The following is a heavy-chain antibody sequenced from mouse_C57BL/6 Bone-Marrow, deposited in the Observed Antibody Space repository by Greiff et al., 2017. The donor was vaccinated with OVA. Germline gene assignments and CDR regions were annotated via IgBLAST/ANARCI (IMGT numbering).Heavy chain of an antibody. D-gene: IGHD1-1*01. Sequence: QVQLKESGAELVKPGASVKISCKASGYAFSSYWMNWVKQRPGKGLEWIGQIYPGDGDTNYNGKFKGKATLTADKSSSTAYMQLSTLTSEDSAVYFCARDTTVVAPNFDYWGQGTTLTVSS. CDR3: ARDTTVVAPNFDY. V-gene: IGHV1-80*01. CDR1: GYAFSSYW. J-gene: IGHJ2*01. CDR2: IYPGDGDT.